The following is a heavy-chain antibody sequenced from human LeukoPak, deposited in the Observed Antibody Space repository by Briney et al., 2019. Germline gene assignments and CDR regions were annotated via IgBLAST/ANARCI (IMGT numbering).Heavy chain of an antibody. Sequence: GGSLRLSCAASGCTFSSYWMSWVRQAPGKGLEWVANIKQDGSEKYYVDSVKGRFTISRDNAKNSLYLQMNSLRAEDTAVYYCARATMYYDFWSGYYLLDYWGQGTLVTVSS. J-gene: IGHJ4*02. D-gene: IGHD3-3*01. V-gene: IGHV3-7*03. CDR2: IKQDGSEK. CDR1: GCTFSSYW. CDR3: ARATMYYDFWSGYYLLDY.